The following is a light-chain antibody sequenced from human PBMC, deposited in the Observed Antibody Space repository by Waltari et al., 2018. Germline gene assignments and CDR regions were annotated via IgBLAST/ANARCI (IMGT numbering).Light chain of an antibody. CDR3: MQSVQMPGT. V-gene: IGKV2-28*01. J-gene: IGKJ4*01. Sequence: EIVRTQSPLSLPVTPGEQASISCRSSQSLLASNGHDSLEWFLQKPGQSPQLLIYLGSYRASGVPARFSGSGSGTDFTLKISTVEAEDFGVYYCMQSVQMPGTFGGGTRLEIK. CDR2: LGS. CDR1: QSLLASNGHDS.